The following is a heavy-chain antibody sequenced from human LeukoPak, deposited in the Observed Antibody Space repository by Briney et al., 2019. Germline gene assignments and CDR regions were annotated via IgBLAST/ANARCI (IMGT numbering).Heavy chain of an antibody. CDR2: ISAYNGNT. V-gene: IGHV1-18*01. J-gene: IGHJ5*02. D-gene: IGHD6-6*01. CDR3: ARPQSSYSSPSWFDP. CDR1: GYTFTSYG. Sequence: ASVKVSCEASGYTFTSYGISWVRQAPGQGLEWMGWISAYNGNTNYAQKLQGRVTMTTDTSTSTAYMELRSLRSDDTAVYYCARPQSSYSSPSWFDPWGQGTLVTVSS.